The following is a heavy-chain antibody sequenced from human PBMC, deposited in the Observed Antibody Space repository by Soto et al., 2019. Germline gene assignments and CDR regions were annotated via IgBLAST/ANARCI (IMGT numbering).Heavy chain of an antibody. J-gene: IGHJ4*02. V-gene: IGHV1-18*01. CDR2: ISAYNGNT. D-gene: IGHD6-6*01. Sequence: QVQLVQSGAEVKKPGASGKVSCKASGYTFTTYGINWVRQAPGQGLEWMGWISAYNGNTNYAQKLQGRGTMTTDTSTSTAYMELRSLRSDDTAVYYCAKVECGSSGCLYYFDYWGQGTLVTVSS. CDR3: AKVECGSSGCLYYFDY. CDR1: GYTFTTYG.